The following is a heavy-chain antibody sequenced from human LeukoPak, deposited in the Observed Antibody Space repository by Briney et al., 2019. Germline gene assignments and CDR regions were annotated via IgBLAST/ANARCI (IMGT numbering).Heavy chain of an antibody. CDR1: GGTFSTYA. D-gene: IGHD3-22*01. Sequence: SVKVSCKASGGTFSTYAISWVRQAPGQGLEWMGRVIPMFGTADYAQKFQGRVTITADKSPSTAYMELSSLRSEDTAVYYCTRHYDSSGYPSLNYFDYWGQGTLVTVSS. V-gene: IGHV1-69*06. J-gene: IGHJ4*02. CDR3: TRHYDSSGYPSLNYFDY. CDR2: VIPMFGTA.